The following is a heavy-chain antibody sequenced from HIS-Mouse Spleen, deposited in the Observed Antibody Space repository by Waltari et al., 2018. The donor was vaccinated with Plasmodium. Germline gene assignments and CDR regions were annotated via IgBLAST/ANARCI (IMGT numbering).Heavy chain of an antibody. CDR3: AKDRRSSSWYVDY. V-gene: IGHV3-30*18. CDR1: GFTFSSYG. Sequence: QVQLVESGGGVVQPGRSLRLSCAASGFTFSSYGMHWVRQAPGKGLEGVEVISYDGSNKYYADSVKGRFTISRDNSKNTLYLQMNSLRAEDTAVYYCAKDRRSSSWYVDYWGQGTLVTVSS. D-gene: IGHD6-13*01. CDR2: ISYDGSNK. J-gene: IGHJ4*02.